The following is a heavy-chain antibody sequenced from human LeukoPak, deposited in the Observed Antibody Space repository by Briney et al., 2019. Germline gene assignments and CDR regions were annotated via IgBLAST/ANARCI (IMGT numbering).Heavy chain of an antibody. D-gene: IGHD3-10*02. CDR1: GYSFTRYW. CDR2: IYPGDSDT. Sequence: GESLKISCKGSGYSFTRYWIGWVRQMPGKGLGWMGIIYPGDSDTRYSPSFQGQVTTSANTSISTVYLQRSRLKASDTAMYYCARGCSGSAPLFDYWGQGPLVTVSS. CDR3: ARGCSGSAPLFDY. V-gene: IGHV5-51*01. J-gene: IGHJ4*02.